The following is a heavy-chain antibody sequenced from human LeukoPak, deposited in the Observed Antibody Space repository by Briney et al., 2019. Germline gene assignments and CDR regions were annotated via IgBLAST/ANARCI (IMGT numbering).Heavy chain of an antibody. J-gene: IGHJ4*02. Sequence: GGSLRLSCAASGFTFNNHVMHWVRQAPGKGLEWVAFIRYDGSNKYYADSVKGRFTISRDNSKNTLYLQMNSLRAEDTAVYYCAKETLGDYYFDYWGQETLVTVSS. CDR2: IRYDGSNK. CDR3: AKETLGDYYFDY. CDR1: GFTFNNHV. D-gene: IGHD4-17*01. V-gene: IGHV3-30*02.